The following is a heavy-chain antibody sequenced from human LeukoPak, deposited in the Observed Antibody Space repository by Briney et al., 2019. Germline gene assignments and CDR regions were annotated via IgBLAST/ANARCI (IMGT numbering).Heavy chain of an antibody. Sequence: GGSLRLSCAASGFSFSSYNMNWVRQAPGKGLEWVSYISSSGSTIYYADSVKGRFTISRDNAKNSLYLQMNSLGAEDTAVYYCAELGITMIGGVWGKGTTVTVSS. V-gene: IGHV3-48*03. CDR1: GFSFSSYN. J-gene: IGHJ6*04. CDR2: ISSSGSTI. D-gene: IGHD3-10*02. CDR3: AELGITMIGGV.